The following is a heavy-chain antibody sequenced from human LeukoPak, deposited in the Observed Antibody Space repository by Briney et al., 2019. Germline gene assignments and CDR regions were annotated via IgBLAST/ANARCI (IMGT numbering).Heavy chain of an antibody. J-gene: IGHJ3*02. CDR1: GYTFTSYY. Sequence: ASVKVSCKASGYTFTSYYMHWVRQAPGQGLEWMGGIIPIFGTANYAQKFQGRVTITTDESTSTAYMELSSLRSEDTAVYYCARVLSYEQQLVQYAFDIWGQGTMVTVSS. CDR2: IIPIFGTA. V-gene: IGHV1-69*05. D-gene: IGHD6-6*01. CDR3: ARVLSYEQQLVQYAFDI.